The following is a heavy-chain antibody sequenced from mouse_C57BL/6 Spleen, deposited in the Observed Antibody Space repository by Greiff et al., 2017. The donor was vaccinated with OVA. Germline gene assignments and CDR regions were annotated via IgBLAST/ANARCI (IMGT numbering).Heavy chain of an antibody. CDR2: IYPSDSET. D-gene: IGHD1-1*01. CDR3: ARALYYGSSYSDY. Sequence: QVQLQQPGAELVRPGSSVKLSCKASGYTFTSYWMDWVKQRLGQGLEWIGNIYPSDSETHYNQKFKDKATLTVDKSSSTAYMQLSSLTSEDSAVYYCARALYYGSSYSDYWGQGTTLTVSS. CDR1: GYTFTSYW. J-gene: IGHJ2*01. V-gene: IGHV1-61*01.